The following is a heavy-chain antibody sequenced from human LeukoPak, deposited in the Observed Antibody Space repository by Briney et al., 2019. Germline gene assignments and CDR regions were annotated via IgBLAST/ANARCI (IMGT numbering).Heavy chain of an antibody. CDR2: IYYSGST. D-gene: IGHD4-11*01. CDR3: ARGDYTLPSGFDY. CDR1: GGSISSGGYY. Sequence: SETLSLTCTVSGGSISSGGYYWSWIRQHPGKGLEWIGYIYYSGSTYYNPSLKSRVTISVDTSKNQFSLKLSSVTAADTAVYYCARGDYTLPSGFDYWGQGTLVTVSS. J-gene: IGHJ4*02. V-gene: IGHV4-31*03.